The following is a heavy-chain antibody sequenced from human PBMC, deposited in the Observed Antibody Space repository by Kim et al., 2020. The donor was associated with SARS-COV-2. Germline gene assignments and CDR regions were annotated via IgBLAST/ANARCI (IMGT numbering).Heavy chain of an antibody. V-gene: IGHV3-64D*06. D-gene: IGHD5-12*01. J-gene: IGHJ4*02. CDR1: GFTFSSYA. CDR2: ISSNGGST. CDR3: VSHLVEMATSRDGDY. Sequence: GGSLRLSCSASGFTFSSYAMHWVRQAPGKGLEYVSAISSNGGSTYYADSVKGRFTISRDNSKNTLYLQMSSLRAEDTAVYYCVSHLVEMATSRDGDYWGQGTLVTVSS.